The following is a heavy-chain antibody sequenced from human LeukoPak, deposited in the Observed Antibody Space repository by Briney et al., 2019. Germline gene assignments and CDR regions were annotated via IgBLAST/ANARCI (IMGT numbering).Heavy chain of an antibody. CDR1: GFRFSDYW. D-gene: IGHD1/OR15-1a*01. Sequence: GGSLRLSCAASGFRFSDYWMSWVRQAPGKGLEWVANIKEDGSEKNYVDSVKGRFTISRDNAKNSLSLQMVSLRAEDTAVYYCARNKRADIWGQGTMVAVSS. V-gene: IGHV3-7*01. J-gene: IGHJ3*02. CDR2: IKEDGSEK. CDR3: ARNKRADI.